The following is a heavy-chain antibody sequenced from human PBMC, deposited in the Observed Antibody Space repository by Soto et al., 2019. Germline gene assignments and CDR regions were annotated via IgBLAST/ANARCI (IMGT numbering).Heavy chain of an antibody. Sequence: QVQLVQSGAEVKKPGASVKISCKASGYTFTNYAIHWVRQAPGQRLEWMGWINAGNGDTKYSQKFQGRVTITRETSATTAYMELSSLRSEDTAVYYCARDRVVVVGATGAFDIWGQGTTVIVSS. D-gene: IGHD2-15*01. CDR1: GYTFTNYA. J-gene: IGHJ3*02. CDR3: ARDRVVVVGATGAFDI. V-gene: IGHV1-3*01. CDR2: INAGNGDT.